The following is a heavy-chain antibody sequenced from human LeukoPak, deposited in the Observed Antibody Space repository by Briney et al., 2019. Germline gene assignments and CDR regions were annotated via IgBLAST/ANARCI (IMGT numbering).Heavy chain of an antibody. J-gene: IGHJ4*02. Sequence: GASVKVSCKASGYTFTTYAMNWVRQAPGRRLEWMGWTNTNTGKSTYAQGFTGRFVFSSDTSVSTAYLQISSLEAEDTAVYYCARVHCSGGNCYGDFDYWGQGTLVTVSS. V-gene: IGHV7-4-1*02. CDR2: TNTNTGKS. CDR1: GYTFTTYA. CDR3: ARVHCSGGNCYGDFDY. D-gene: IGHD2-15*01.